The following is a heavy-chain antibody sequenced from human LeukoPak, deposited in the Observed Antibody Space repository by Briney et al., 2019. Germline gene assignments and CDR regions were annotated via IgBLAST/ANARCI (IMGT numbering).Heavy chain of an antibody. D-gene: IGHD5-18*01. CDR1: GFTFTSYY. CDR3: ARELTVDTAIPTMGYYYYYGMDV. Sequence: GRSLRLSCAASGFTFTSYYMHWVRQAPGQGLEWMGIINPSGGSTSYAQKFQGRVTMTRDTSTSTVYMELSSLRSEDTAVYYCARELTVDTAIPTMGYYYYYGMDVWGQGTTVTVSS. CDR2: INPSGGST. V-gene: IGHV1-46*01. J-gene: IGHJ6*02.